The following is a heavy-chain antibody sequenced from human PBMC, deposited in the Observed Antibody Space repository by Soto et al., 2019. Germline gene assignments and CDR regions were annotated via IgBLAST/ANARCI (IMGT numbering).Heavy chain of an antibody. CDR3: ARGGGYYYGSGSYRSTTGMDV. Sequence: QVQLVQSGAEVKKPGASVKVSCKASGYTFTSYGISWVRQAPGQGLEWMGWISAYNGNTNYAQKLQGRVTMTKDTSTRTAYMELRSLRSDDPAGYYCARGGGYYYGSGSYRSTTGMDVWGQGTTVTVSS. CDR2: ISAYNGNT. CDR1: GYTFTSYG. D-gene: IGHD3-10*01. J-gene: IGHJ6*02. V-gene: IGHV1-18*01.